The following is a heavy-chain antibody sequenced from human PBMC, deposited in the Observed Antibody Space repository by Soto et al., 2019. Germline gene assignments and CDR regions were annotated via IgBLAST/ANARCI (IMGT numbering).Heavy chain of an antibody. V-gene: IGHV1-69*06. J-gene: IGHJ3*02. CDR3: ARGVYGSGNYYTGPSAFDI. D-gene: IGHD3-10*01. Sequence: QVQLEQSGAEVKKPGSSVKVSCKASGGTLSDHGVAWLRQAPGQGLEWMGGTIPVFNTAKYAQKFQGRFTVPADNFTNQAYMELSSLRSEDTAFYFCARGVYGSGNYYTGPSAFDIWGQGTMVIVSS. CDR1: GGTLSDHG. CDR2: TIPVFNTA.